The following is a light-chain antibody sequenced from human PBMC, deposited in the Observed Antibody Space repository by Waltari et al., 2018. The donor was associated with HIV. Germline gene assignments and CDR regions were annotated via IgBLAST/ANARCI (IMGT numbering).Light chain of an antibody. CDR1: SGHSTYA. V-gene: IGLV4-69*01. CDR3: QTWDTGIQ. J-gene: IGLJ2*01. Sequence: QLVLTQSPSASASLGASVRLTCTLSSGHSTYAIAWHQQQPEKGPRYLTRVDSDGSHMKGDGIPDRFSGSSSGAERYLTISSLQSEDEADYYCQTWDTGIQFGGATKLTVL. CDR2: VDSDGSH.